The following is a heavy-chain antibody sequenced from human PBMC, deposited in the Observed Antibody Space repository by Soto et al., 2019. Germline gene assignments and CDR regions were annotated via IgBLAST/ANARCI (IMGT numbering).Heavy chain of an antibody. CDR3: AREGKLYSSSWYRY. CDR2: MNPNSGNT. V-gene: IGHV1-8*01. Sequence: ASVKVSCKASGYTFTSYDINWVRQATGQGLEWMGWMNPNSGNTGYAQKFQGRVTMTRNTSISTAYMELSSLRSEDTAVYYCAREGKLYSSSWYRYWGQGTLVTVSS. CDR1: GYTFTSYD. J-gene: IGHJ4*02. D-gene: IGHD6-13*01.